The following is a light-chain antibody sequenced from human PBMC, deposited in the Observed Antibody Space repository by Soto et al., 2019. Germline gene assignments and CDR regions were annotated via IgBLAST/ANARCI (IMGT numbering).Light chain of an antibody. Sequence: QSALTQPASVSGSPGQSITISCTGTSSDVGGYDFVSWYQQHPDKVPKLVIYDVSNRPSGVFNRFSGSKSGNTASLTISGLQAEDEADYYCSSYTSSNTLIFGGGTQLTVL. J-gene: IGLJ2*01. CDR1: SSDVGGYDF. CDR3: SSYTSSNTLI. CDR2: DVS. V-gene: IGLV2-14*03.